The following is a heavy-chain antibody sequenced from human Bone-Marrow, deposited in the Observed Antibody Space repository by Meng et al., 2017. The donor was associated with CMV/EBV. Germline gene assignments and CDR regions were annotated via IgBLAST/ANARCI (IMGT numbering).Heavy chain of an antibody. CDR1: GYTFTTYD. CDR3: ARTRIEVEPDGTKIKYYNYGMDV. D-gene: IGHD2-15*01. J-gene: IGHJ6*02. Sequence: ASVKVSCKASGYTFTTYDINWVRQATGQGPEWMGWMNPNSGNTGHAQKFQGRVTMTRVTSISTAYMELSSLTSDDTAVYYCARTRIEVEPDGTKIKYYNYGMDVWGQGTTVTVSS. CDR2: MNPNSGNT. V-gene: IGHV1-8*01.